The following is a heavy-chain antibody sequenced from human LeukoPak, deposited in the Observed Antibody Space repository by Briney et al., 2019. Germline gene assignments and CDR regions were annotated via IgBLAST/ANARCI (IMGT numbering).Heavy chain of an antibody. J-gene: IGHJ6*02. CDR3: ARDQSRGAGADFYYYGMDV. Sequence: GGSLRLSCAASGFTVSSNYMGWVRQAPGKGLEWVSVIYSGGSTYYADSVKGRFTISRDSSKNTLYLQMNSLRAEDTAVYYCARDQSRGAGADFYYYGMDVWGQGTTVTVSS. D-gene: IGHD1-26*01. V-gene: IGHV3-53*01. CDR1: GFTVSSNY. CDR2: IYSGGST.